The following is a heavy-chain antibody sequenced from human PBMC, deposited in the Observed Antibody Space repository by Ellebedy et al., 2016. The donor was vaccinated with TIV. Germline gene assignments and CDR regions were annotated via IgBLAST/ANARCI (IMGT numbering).Heavy chain of an antibody. CDR2: IYYSGNT. CDR1: GGSISSYY. V-gene: IGHV4-59*01. CDR3: ARHLYVDFGMDV. Sequence: MPSETLSLTCTVSGGSISSYYWTWIRQPPGKGLEWIGNIYYSGNTNYNPSLRSRLTISLDTSKNQFSLKLTSVTAADTAVYYCARHLYVDFGMDVWGQGTTVTVSS. D-gene: IGHD3/OR15-3a*01. J-gene: IGHJ6*02.